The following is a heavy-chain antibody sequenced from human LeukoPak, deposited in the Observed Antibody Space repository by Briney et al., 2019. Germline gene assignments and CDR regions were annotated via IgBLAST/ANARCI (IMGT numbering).Heavy chain of an antibody. CDR1: GFAFSDYY. D-gene: IGHD4-17*01. V-gene: IGHV3-11*04. J-gene: IGHJ6*03. CDR3: ARTPGMTTVTNSYYNFYIDV. Sequence: GGSLRLSCAASGFAFSDYYMIWIRQAPGKGLEWVSHVSSSGGNIYYAESVKGRLTISRDNGRNSLFLQMGSLRVDDTAVYYCARTPGMTTVTNSYYNFYIDVWGKGTTVTVSS. CDR2: VSSSGGNI.